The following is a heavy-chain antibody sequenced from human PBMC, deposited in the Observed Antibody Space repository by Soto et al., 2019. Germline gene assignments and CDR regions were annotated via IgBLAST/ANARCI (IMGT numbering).Heavy chain of an antibody. Sequence: GGSLRLSCAASGFTFSSYWMHWVRQAPGKGLVWVSRINSDGSSTSYADSVKGRFTISRDNAKNTLYLQMNSLRAEDTAVYYWAKPGYCSSTSCYNWFDPWGQGTLVTVSS. CDR3: AKPGYCSSTSCYNWFDP. CDR1: GFTFSSYW. V-gene: IGHV3-74*01. J-gene: IGHJ5*02. D-gene: IGHD2-2*01. CDR2: INSDGSST.